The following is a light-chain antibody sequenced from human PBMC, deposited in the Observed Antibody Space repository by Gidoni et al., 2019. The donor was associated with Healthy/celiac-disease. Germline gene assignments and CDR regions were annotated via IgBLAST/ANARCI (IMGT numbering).Light chain of an antibody. V-gene: IGKV1-9*01. J-gene: IGKJ4*01. CDR1: QGISSY. Sequence: IQFTPSPSFLSASVGDRVPITCRASQGISSYLAWYKQKPGKAPKLLIYAAYTLQSGVPSRCSGSGSGTEFTLTISRLQPEDFATYYCQQINSYPPFFGGGTKVEIK. CDR3: QQINSYPPF. CDR2: AAY.